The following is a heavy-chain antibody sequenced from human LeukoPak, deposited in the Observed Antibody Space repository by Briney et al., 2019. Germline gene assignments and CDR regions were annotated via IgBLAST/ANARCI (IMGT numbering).Heavy chain of an antibody. CDR3: ARDQGYYSDYSGPFDY. CDR2: IYYSGST. CDR1: GGSVSSGSCY. Sequence: PSETLSLTCTVSGGSVSSGSCYWNWIRQPPGKGLEWIGYIYYSGSTNYSPSLESRVTISVDMSMNQFSLKLSSVTAADTAVYYCARDQGYYSDYSGPFDYWGQGALVTVSS. J-gene: IGHJ4*02. V-gene: IGHV4-61*01. D-gene: IGHD3-22*01.